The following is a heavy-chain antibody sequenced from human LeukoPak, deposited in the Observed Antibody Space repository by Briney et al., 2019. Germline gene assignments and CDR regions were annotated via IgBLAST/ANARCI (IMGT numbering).Heavy chain of an antibody. Sequence: ASVKVSCKASGYTFTSDAMHWVRQAPGQRLECMGWINTGNGNTKYSQKFQGIVTITRDTSASTAYMDLSSLRSEDTAVYYCARNTETAIPLPYYFDYWGQGTLVTVSS. D-gene: IGHD2-21*02. CDR2: INTGNGNT. J-gene: IGHJ4*02. CDR3: ARNTETAIPLPYYFDY. CDR1: GYTFTSDA. V-gene: IGHV1-3*04.